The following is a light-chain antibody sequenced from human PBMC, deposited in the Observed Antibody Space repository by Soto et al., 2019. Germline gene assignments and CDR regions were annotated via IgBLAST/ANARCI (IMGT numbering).Light chain of an antibody. CDR2: EVS. J-gene: IGLJ3*02. Sequence: QSALTQPASVSGSPGQSITISCTGTSSDVGGYNYVSWYQRHPGKAPKLMIYEVSNRPSGVSNRFSGSKSGNTASLTISGLQAEDEADYYCSSYSSSNTRVVFGGGTKLTVL. CDR3: SSYSSSNTRVV. V-gene: IGLV2-14*01. CDR1: SSDVGGYNY.